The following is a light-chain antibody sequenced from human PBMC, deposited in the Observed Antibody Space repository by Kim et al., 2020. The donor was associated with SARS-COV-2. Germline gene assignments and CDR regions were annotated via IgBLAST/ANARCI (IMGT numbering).Light chain of an antibody. V-gene: IGLV5-37*01. CDR2: YFSDSDK. CDR3: MIWPRNAVL. Sequence: LXCTLPNDINIVSHNVYWFQQKPGSPPRYLLYYFSDSDKGQGSGVPSRFSGSKDASANTGILLISGLQSEDEADYYCMIWPRNAVLFGGGTQLTVL. J-gene: IGLJ2*01. CDR1: NDINIVSHN.